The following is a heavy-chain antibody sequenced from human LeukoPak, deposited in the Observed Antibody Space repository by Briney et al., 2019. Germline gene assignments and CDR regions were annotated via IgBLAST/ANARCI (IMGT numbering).Heavy chain of an antibody. CDR1: GVSFSSGGYY. V-gene: IGHV4-31*03. J-gene: IGHJ4*02. D-gene: IGHD5-18*01. CDR3: ARGRAAGDTVLDY. Sequence: SETLSLTCTVSGVSFSSGGYYWSWIRQHPGKGLEWIGCIYHSGSTSYNPSLKSRVTISVDTSKNQFSLRLSSVTAADTAVYYCARGRAAGDTVLDYWGQGILVTVSS. CDR2: IYHSGST.